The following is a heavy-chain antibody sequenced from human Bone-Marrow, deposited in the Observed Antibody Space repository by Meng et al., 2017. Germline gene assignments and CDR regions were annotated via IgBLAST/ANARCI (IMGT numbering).Heavy chain of an antibody. CDR3: ARDSDQWLVLAWYFDL. V-gene: IGHV3-33*08. Sequence: GESLKISCAASGFTFSSYEMNWVRQAPGKGLEWVAVIWYDGSNKYYADSVKGRFTISRDNSKNTLYLQMNSLRAEDTAVYYCARDSDQWLVLAWYFDLWGRGTLVTVSS. D-gene: IGHD6-19*01. CDR2: IWYDGSNK. J-gene: IGHJ2*01. CDR1: GFTFSSYE.